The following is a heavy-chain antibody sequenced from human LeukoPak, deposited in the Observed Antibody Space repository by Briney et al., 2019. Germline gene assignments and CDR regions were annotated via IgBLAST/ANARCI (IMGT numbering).Heavy chain of an antibody. CDR3: AKDARLISGWYFFVP. V-gene: IGHV3-23*01. Sequence: GGSLRLSCKASGFTFSSQDIDWVRQAPGQGLEWVSVISDNGDTTYYADSVQGRFTITRGNSKNTPYLQMNSLRAEDTALYYCAKDARLISGWYFFVPCGEGALFSVSS. CDR2: ISDNGDTT. CDR1: GFTFSSQD. D-gene: IGHD6-19*01. J-gene: IGHJ5*02.